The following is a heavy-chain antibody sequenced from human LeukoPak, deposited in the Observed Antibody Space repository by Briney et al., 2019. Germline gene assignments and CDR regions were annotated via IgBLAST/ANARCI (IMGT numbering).Heavy chain of an antibody. CDR1: GFSFSNYA. CDR3: AKGTAYCSSTSCYFDS. V-gene: IGHV3-23*01. J-gene: IGHJ4*02. Sequence: GGSLRLSCAASGFSFSNYAISWVRQAPGKGLEWVSSICGSGGSTYYADSVKGRFTIPRDNSKNTLYLQMNSLRAEDTAVYYCAKGTAYCSSTSCYFDSWGQGSLVTVSS. D-gene: IGHD2-2*01. CDR2: ICGSGGST.